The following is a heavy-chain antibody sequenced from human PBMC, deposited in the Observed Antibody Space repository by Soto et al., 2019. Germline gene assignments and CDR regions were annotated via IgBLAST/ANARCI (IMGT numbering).Heavy chain of an antibody. J-gene: IGHJ6*01. D-gene: IGHD3-16*01. Sequence: XHSLKVNWEGSGYPFTNYGIGWMLQVPGKGLEWMGMIYPGDSNARYSPSFQGQVTISVDKSISTAYLQWSSLKASDTAMYYCARGAGGNYYYGMDGWAQRTTVTFSS. CDR1: GYPFTNYG. V-gene: IGHV5-51*01. CDR2: IYPGDSNA. CDR3: ARGAGGNYYYGMDG.